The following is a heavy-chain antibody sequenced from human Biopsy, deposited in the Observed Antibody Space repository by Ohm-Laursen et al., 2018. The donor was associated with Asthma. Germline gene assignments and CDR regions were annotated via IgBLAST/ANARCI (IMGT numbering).Heavy chain of an antibody. CDR1: GGSVSTGSYY. Sequence: SDTLSLTWTVSGGSVSTGSYYWSWIRQPPGKGLEWLGYIYYTGSDNYNPSLKSRVTISVDTPKNQFSLRLNSVTAADTAVYYCARDALHDNSAYIGDAFDFWGQGTMVTVPS. CDR2: IYYTGSD. D-gene: IGHD3-22*01. V-gene: IGHV4-61*01. J-gene: IGHJ3*01. CDR3: ARDALHDNSAYIGDAFDF.